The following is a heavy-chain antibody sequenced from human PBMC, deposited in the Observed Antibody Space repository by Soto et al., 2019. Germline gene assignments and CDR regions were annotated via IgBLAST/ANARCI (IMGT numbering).Heavy chain of an antibody. J-gene: IGHJ4*02. D-gene: IGHD1-26*01. V-gene: IGHV3-30*18. CDR1: GFTFSRYD. CDR2: ISYDGSNK. CDR3: AKGSYSGIYSDFDY. Sequence: PGGSLRLSCAASGFTFSRYDMHWVRQAPGKGLEWVAIISYDGSNKYYADSAKGRFTISRDNSKNTQYLQMNSLRPGDTAVYYCAKGSYSGIYSDFDYWGQGTLVTVSS.